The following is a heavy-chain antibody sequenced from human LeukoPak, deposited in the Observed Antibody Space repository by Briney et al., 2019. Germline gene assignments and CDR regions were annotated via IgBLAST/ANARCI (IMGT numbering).Heavy chain of an antibody. J-gene: IGHJ5*02. Sequence: GASVKVSCKASGYTFTGYYMHWVRQAPGQGLEWMGWINPNSGGTNYAQKFQGRVTMTRDTSISTAYMELSRLRSDETAVYYCARDLPGCGGDCYPNWFDPWGQGTLVTVSS. D-gene: IGHD2-21*02. CDR1: GYTFTGYY. CDR3: ARDLPGCGGDCYPNWFDP. CDR2: INPNSGGT. V-gene: IGHV1-2*02.